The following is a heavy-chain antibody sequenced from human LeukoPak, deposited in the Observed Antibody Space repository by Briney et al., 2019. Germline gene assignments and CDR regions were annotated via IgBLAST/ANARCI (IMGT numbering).Heavy chain of an antibody. CDR3: AKYDAYAFDI. V-gene: IGHV3-9*01. D-gene: IGHD1-1*01. CDR2: ISWNSGSI. J-gene: IGHJ3*02. Sequence: PGGSLRLSCAASGFTFDDYAMHWVRHAPGKGLEWVSGISWNSGSIGYADSVKGRFTISRDNAKNSLYLQMNSLRAEDTALYYCAKYDAYAFDIWGQGTMVTVSS. CDR1: GFTFDDYA.